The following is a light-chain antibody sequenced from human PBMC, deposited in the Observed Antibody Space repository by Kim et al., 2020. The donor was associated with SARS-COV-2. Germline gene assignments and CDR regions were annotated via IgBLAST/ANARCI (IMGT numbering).Light chain of an antibody. CDR3: QQADAFPLT. J-gene: IGKJ4*01. CDR2: GAS. V-gene: IGKV1-12*01. CDR1: QGIGNW. Sequence: ASLGDRVTITGRASQGIGNWLAWYQQKPGKAPKLLSAGASSLQSWVPSRFSGSGTGTDFTLSISSLQPEDFATYYCQQADAFPLTFGGGTKVDIK.